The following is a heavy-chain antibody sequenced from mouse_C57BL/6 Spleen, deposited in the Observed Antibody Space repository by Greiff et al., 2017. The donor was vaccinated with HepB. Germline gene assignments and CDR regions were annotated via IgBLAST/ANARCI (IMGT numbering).Heavy chain of an antibody. J-gene: IGHJ4*01. V-gene: IGHV1-82*01. CDR2: IYPGDGDT. Sequence: VQRVESGPELVKPGASVKISCKASGYAFSSSWMNWVKQRPGKGLEWVGRIYPGDGDTNYNGKFKGKATLTADKSSSTAYMQLSSLTSEDSAVYFCARYTTGYAMDYWGQGTSVTVSS. D-gene: IGHD1-1*01. CDR1: GYAFSSSW. CDR3: ARYTTGYAMDY.